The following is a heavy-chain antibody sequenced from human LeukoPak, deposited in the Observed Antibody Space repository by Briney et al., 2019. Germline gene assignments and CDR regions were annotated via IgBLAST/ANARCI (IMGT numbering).Heavy chain of an antibody. D-gene: IGHD2-2*01. CDR1: GGSISSYY. V-gene: IGHV4-59*01. CDR2: IYYSGST. CDR3: ARGHIVVVPAAPWFDP. J-gene: IGHJ5*02. Sequence: SETLSLTCTVSGGSISSYYWSWIRQPPGKGLEWIGYIYYSGSTNYNPSLKSRVTISVDTSKNQFSLKLSSVTAADTAVYYCARGHIVVVPAAPWFDPWGQGTLVTVSS.